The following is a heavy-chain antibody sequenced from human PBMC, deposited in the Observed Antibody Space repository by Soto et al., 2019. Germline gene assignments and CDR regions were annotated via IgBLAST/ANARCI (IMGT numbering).Heavy chain of an antibody. CDR3: ARGYYDFWSINWFDP. D-gene: IGHD3-3*01. V-gene: IGHV1-69*13. CDR1: GGTFSSYA. J-gene: IGHJ5*02. Sequence: SVKVSCKDSGGTFSSYAISWVRQAPGQGLEWMGGIIPIFGTANYAQKFQGRVTITADESTSTAYMELSSLRSEDTAVYYCARGYYDFWSINWFDPWGQGTLVTVSS. CDR2: IIPIFGTA.